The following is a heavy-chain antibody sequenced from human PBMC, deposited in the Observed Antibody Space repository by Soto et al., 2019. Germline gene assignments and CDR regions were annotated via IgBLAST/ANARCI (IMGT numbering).Heavy chain of an antibody. D-gene: IGHD3-3*01. CDR3: ARTSSPFTIFGVVTRAHVFDI. Sequence: SETLSLTCAFYGGSFSGYYWSWIRQPPGKGLEWIGEINHSGSTNYNPSLKSRVTISVDTSKNQFSLKLSSVTAADTAVYYCARTSSPFTIFGVVTRAHVFDIWGQGTMVTVSS. J-gene: IGHJ3*02. CDR1: GGSFSGYY. CDR2: INHSGST. V-gene: IGHV4-34*01.